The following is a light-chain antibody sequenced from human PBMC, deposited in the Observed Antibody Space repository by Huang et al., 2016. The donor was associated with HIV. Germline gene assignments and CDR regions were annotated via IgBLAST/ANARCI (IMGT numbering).Light chain of an antibody. CDR1: QSIGPY. CDR2: VAA. J-gene: IGKJ4*01. Sequence: DIQMTQSPSSLSASVGDSVTIACRASQSIGPYLNWYQQKRGKAPRLLIHVAASLQSGVASRCSGSGSGKDFTLTISSLQTEDFATYYCQQSYSALGLTFGGGTKVESK. CDR3: QQSYSALGLT. V-gene: IGKV1-39*01.